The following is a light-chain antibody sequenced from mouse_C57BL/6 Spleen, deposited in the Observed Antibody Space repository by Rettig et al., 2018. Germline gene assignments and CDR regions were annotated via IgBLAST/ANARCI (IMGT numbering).Light chain of an antibody. CDR3: LQVTHVPLT. V-gene: IGKV1-122*01. CDR2: RVS. Sequence: DAVMTQTPLSLPVSLGDQASISCRSSQSLENSNGNTYLNWYLQKPGQSPQLLLYRVSNRFSGVLDRFSGSGSGTDFTLKISRVEAEDLGVYFCLQVTHVPLTFGAGTKLELK. J-gene: IGKJ5*01. CDR1: QSLENSNGNTY.